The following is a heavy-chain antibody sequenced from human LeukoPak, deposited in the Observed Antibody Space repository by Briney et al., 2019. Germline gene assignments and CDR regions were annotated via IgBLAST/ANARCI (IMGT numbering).Heavy chain of an antibody. CDR2: ISNSGGST. CDR3: AKDPNGDYLGAFDS. D-gene: IGHD4-17*01. Sequence: GGSLRLSCAASGFTFITYAMSWVRQAPGKGLEWVSSISNSGGSTYYADSVRGRFTISRDNSKNTLYLQMSSLRVEDTAIYYCAKDPNGDYLGAFDSWGQGTMVTVSS. V-gene: IGHV3-23*01. CDR1: GFTFITYA. J-gene: IGHJ3*02.